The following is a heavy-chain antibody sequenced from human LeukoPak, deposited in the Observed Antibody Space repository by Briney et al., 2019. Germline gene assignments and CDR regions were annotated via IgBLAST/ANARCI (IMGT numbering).Heavy chain of an antibody. CDR2: IRSKAYGGTT. Sequence: GGSLRQSCTASGFTFGDYTMNGVRQAPGREREGVGFIRSKAYGGTTEYAASVKGRFTISRDDSKSIAYLQMNSLKTEDTAVYYCTREIAVAGTLGDWGQGTLVTVSS. V-gene: IGHV3-49*04. CDR1: GFTFGDYT. D-gene: IGHD6-19*01. J-gene: IGHJ4*02. CDR3: TREIAVAGTLGD.